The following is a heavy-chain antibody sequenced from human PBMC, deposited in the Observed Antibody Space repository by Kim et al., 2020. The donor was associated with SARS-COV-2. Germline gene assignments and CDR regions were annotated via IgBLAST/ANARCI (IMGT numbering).Heavy chain of an antibody. CDR2: ISSSGSTI. J-gene: IGHJ6*02. CDR3: ARVPTIFGVVNIPYGMDV. CDR1: GFTFSSYE. Sequence: GGSLRLFCAASGFTFSSYEMNWVRQAPGKGLEWVSYISSSGSTIYYADSVKGRFTISRDNAKNSLYLQMNSLRAEDTAVYYCARVPTIFGVVNIPYGMDVWGQGTTVTVSS. D-gene: IGHD3-3*01. V-gene: IGHV3-48*03.